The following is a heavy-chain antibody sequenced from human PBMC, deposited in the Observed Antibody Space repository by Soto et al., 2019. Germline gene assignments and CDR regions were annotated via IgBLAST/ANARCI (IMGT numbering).Heavy chain of an antibody. CDR2: ISGSGGST. CDR3: AKVPTLDDILTGFDY. V-gene: IGHV3-23*01. D-gene: IGHD3-9*01. CDR1: GFTFTTYA. Sequence: VGSLRLSCAASGFTFTTYAMNWVRQAPGKGLEWVSGISGSGGSTFYAASVKGRFTISRDNSKNMLYLQMDSLRAEDTAVYFCAKVPTLDDILTGFDYWGQGALVTVSS. J-gene: IGHJ4*02.